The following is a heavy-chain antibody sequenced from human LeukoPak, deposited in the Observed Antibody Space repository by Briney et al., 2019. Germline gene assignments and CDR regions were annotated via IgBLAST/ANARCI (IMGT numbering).Heavy chain of an antibody. Sequence: SETLSLTCTVSGGSISSYYWSWIRQPPGKGLEWIGYIYYSGSTNYNPSLKSRVTISVDTSKNQFSLKLSSVTAADTAVYYCAQGGLLWFGESQAGWFDPWGQGTLVTVSS. V-gene: IGHV4-59*01. D-gene: IGHD3-10*01. CDR3: AQGGLLWFGESQAGWFDP. J-gene: IGHJ5*02. CDR2: IYYSGST. CDR1: GGSISSYY.